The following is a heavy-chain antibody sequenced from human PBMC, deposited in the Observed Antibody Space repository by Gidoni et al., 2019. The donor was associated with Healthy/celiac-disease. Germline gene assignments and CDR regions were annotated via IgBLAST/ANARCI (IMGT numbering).Heavy chain of an antibody. CDR2: IKSKTDGGTT. CDR3: TTGPGVTGNAGDY. CDR1: GFTFSNDW. Sequence: EVQLVESGGGLVKPGGSLRLSCAASGFTFSNDWMSWVRQAPGKGLEWVGRIKSKTDGGTTDYAAPVKGRFTISRDDSKNTLYLQMNSLKTEDTAVYDCTTGPGVTGNAGDYWGQGTLVTVSS. D-gene: IGHD1-1*01. V-gene: IGHV3-15*01. J-gene: IGHJ4*02.